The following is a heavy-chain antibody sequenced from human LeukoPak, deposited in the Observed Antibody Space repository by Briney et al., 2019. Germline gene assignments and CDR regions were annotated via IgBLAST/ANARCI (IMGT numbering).Heavy chain of an antibody. CDR3: ARRGNGSFYYFDD. D-gene: IGHD1-26*01. J-gene: IGHJ4*02. CDR1: GGSISSYY. CDR2: IFYSGTT. V-gene: IGHV4-59*08. Sequence: PSETLPLTCTVSGGSISSYYWSWIRQPPGKGLEWIGFIFYSGTTNYNPSLKSRVTISVDTSKNQFSLKLSSVTAADTAVYYCARRGNGSFYYFDDWGQGTLVTVSS.